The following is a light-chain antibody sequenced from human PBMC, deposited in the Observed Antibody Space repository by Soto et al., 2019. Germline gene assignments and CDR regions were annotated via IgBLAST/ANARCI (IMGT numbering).Light chain of an antibody. Sequence: QSALTQPASVSGSPGQSITIYCTGSSSDVGSYNLVSWYQQHPGKAPKLMIYEVSKRPSGVSNRFSGSKSGNTASLTISGLQAEDEADYYCCSYAGSSTVLFGGGTKLTVL. J-gene: IGLJ2*01. CDR2: EVS. CDR1: SSDVGSYNL. V-gene: IGLV2-23*02. CDR3: CSYAGSSTVL.